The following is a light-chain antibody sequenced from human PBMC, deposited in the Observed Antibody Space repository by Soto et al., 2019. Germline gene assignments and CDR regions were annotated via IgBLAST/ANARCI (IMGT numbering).Light chain of an antibody. CDR3: AAWDDSLNVSV. Sequence: QSVLTQPPSASGTPGQRVIISCSGSSSNIGVNFVSWYQQLPGTAPKLLIYKNDQRPSGVPDRFSGSTFGTSASLAISGLLFDDEADYYCAAWDDSLNVSVFGAGTKLTVL. CDR2: KND. J-gene: IGLJ1*01. V-gene: IGLV1-47*01. CDR1: SSNIGVNF.